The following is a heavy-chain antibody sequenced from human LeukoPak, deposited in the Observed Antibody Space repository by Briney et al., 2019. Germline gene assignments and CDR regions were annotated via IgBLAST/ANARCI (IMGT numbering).Heavy chain of an antibody. V-gene: IGHV1-18*01. Sequence: GASVKVSCKASGYTFTSYDISWVRQAPGQGRKWMGWISAYNGNTNYAQKLQGRVTMTTDTSTSTAYMELRSLRSDDSAVYFCARVPIPPYSSSWYQPFDYWGQGTLVTVSS. CDR2: ISAYNGNT. CDR1: GYTFTSYD. CDR3: ARVPIPPYSSSWYQPFDY. J-gene: IGHJ4*02. D-gene: IGHD6-13*01.